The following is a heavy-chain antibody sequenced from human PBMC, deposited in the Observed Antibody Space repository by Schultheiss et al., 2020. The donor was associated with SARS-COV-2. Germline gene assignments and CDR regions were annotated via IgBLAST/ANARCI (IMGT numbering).Heavy chain of an antibody. D-gene: IGHD3-22*01. J-gene: IGHJ4*02. CDR3: TTDEGYYYDSSGYYNFDY. CDR1: GFTFSNVW. V-gene: IGHV3-15*07. Sequence: GGSLRLSCAASGFTFSNVWMNWVRQAPGKGLEWVGRIKSKTDGGTTDYAAPVKGRFIISRDDSKNTLYLQMNSLKTEDTAVYYCTTDEGYYYDSSGYYNFDYWGQGTLVTVSS. CDR2: IKSKTDGGTT.